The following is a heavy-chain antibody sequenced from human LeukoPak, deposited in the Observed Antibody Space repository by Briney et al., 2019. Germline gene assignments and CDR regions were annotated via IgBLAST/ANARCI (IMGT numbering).Heavy chain of an antibody. V-gene: IGHV4-30-4*08. CDR1: GGSISSGDYY. J-gene: IGHJ4*02. CDR2: IYHSGST. D-gene: IGHD3-22*01. Sequence: PSQTLSLTCTVSGGSISSGDYYWSWIRQPPGKGLEWIGSIYHSGSTYYNPSLKSRVTISVDTSKNQFSLKLSSVTAADTAVSSVTAADTAVYYCARVSRSSAYPEVFDYWGQGTLVTVSS. CDR3: TAADTAVYYCARVSRSSAYPEVFDY.